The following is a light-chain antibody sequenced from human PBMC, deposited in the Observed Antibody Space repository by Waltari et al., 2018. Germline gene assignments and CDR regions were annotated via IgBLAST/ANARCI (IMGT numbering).Light chain of an antibody. V-gene: IGLV2-23*02. CDR1: TSDVGAYDL. CDR3: CSYAGRGTYV. CDR2: EVF. J-gene: IGLJ1*01. Sequence: QSALTQPASVSGTPGQSITISCTGTTSDVGAYDLVSWYQQHPAEAPKLLSCEVFKRAADICSRFSVAKAGSTASLTISGLQPEDEGDYYCCSYAGRGTYVFGSGTKVTVL.